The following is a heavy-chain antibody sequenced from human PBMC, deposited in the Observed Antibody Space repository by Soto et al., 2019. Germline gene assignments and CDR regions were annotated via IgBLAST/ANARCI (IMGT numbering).Heavy chain of an antibody. CDR1: GLTFSLYG. CDR2: ISYEGRNK. CDR3: AKGRDSTLLRWQYFDN. D-gene: IGHD2-15*01. Sequence: GGSLRLSCAVSGLTFSLYGMHWVRQAPGKGLEWVAFISYEGRNKYYADSVKGRFTISRDNSKNTLSLQLDSLRPEDTAVYYCAKGRDSTLLRWQYFDNWGQGTQVTVSS. V-gene: IGHV3-30*18. J-gene: IGHJ4*02.